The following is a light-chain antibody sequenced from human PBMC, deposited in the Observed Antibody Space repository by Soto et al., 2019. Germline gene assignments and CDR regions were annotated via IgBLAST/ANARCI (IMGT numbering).Light chain of an antibody. CDR1: SSDVGGYNY. Sequence: QSALTQPASVSGSPGQSITISCTGTSSDVGGYNYVSWYQQHPGKAPKLMIYDVSNRPSGVSNRFSGSKSGNTASLTISGLQAEDEADYHCCSYTSSSTLVFGTGTNVTVL. CDR3: CSYTSSSTLV. J-gene: IGLJ1*01. V-gene: IGLV2-14*01. CDR2: DVS.